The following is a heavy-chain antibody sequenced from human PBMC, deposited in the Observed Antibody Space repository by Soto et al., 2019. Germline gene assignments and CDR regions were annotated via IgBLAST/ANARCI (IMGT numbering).Heavy chain of an antibody. CDR2: IFSRDSDT. J-gene: IGHJ4*02. D-gene: IGHD3-10*01. CDR3: ARLGSLLHLIDY. V-gene: IGHV5-51*01. CDR1: GYTFTNYW. Sequence: GESLKISCQASGYTFTNYWIALVRHMPGRGLEWMGLIFSRDSDTRYNSSFEGQVTISSDRSIATAYLQWTSLKASDTAIYFCARLGSLLHLIDYWGQGTPVTVSS.